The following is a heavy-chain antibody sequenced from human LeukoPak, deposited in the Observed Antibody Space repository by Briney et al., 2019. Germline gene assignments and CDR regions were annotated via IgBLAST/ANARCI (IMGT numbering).Heavy chain of an antibody. V-gene: IGHV3-23*01. CDR1: GFTFSSYA. D-gene: IGHD5-12*01. CDR2: ISGSGGST. Sequence: PGGSLRLSCAASGFTFSSYAMSWVRQAPGKGLEWVSAISGSGGSTYYADSVKGRFTISRDNSKNTLYLQMNSLRAEDTAVYYCAKEEKRWLQFYIEYFQHWGQGTLVTVSS. CDR3: AKEEKRWLQFYIEYFQH. J-gene: IGHJ1*01.